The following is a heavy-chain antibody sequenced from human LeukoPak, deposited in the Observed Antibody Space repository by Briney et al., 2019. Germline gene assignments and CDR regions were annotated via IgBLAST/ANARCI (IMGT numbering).Heavy chain of an antibody. CDR1: GFTVSSNY. CDR2: INHSGST. Sequence: GSLRLSCAASGFTVSSNYMSWVRQAPGKGLEWIGEINHSGSTNYNPSLKSRVTISVDTSKNQFSLKLSSVTAADTAVYYCARQRITMVRGVIITGSFDYWGQGTLVTVSS. D-gene: IGHD3-10*01. CDR3: ARQRITMVRGVIITGSFDY. J-gene: IGHJ4*02. V-gene: IGHV4-34*01.